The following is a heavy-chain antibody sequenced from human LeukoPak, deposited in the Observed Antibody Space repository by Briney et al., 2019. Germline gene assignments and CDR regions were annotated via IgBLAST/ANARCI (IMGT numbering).Heavy chain of an antibody. V-gene: IGHV3-49*04. CDR2: IRSKAYGGTT. CDR3: TREGSYPTY. CDR1: GFTFGDYA. Sequence: GGSLRLSCTASGFTFGDYAMSWVRQAPGKGLEWVGFIRSKAYGGTTEYAASVKGRFTISRDDSKSIAYLQMNSLKTEDTAVYYCTREGSYPTYWGQGTLVTVSS. D-gene: IGHD1-26*01. J-gene: IGHJ4*02.